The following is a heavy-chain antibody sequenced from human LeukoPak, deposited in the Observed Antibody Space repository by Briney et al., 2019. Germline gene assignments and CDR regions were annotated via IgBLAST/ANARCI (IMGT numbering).Heavy chain of an antibody. V-gene: IGHV4-38-2*02. Sequence: SETLSLTCTVSGYSISSGYYWGWIRQPPGKGLEWIGSIYHSGSTYYNPSLKSRVTISVDTSKNQFSLKLSSVTAADTAVYYCAREQVTLYYYYMDVWGKGTTVTISS. CDR1: GYSISSGYY. J-gene: IGHJ6*03. D-gene: IGHD4-11*01. CDR2: IYHSGST. CDR3: AREQVTLYYYYMDV.